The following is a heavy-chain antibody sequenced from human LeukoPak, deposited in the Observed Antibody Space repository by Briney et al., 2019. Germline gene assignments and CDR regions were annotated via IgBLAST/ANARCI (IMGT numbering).Heavy chain of an antibody. V-gene: IGHV1-2*02. D-gene: IGHD3-10*01. Sequence: ASVKVSCKASGYTFTGYYMHWVRQAPGQGLEWMGWINPNSGGTNYAQKFQGRVTMTRDTSISTAYMELSRLRSDDTAVYDCAREVANVLLWFGEAHYYGMDVWGQGTTVTVSS. CDR1: GYTFTGYY. CDR3: AREVANVLLWFGEAHYYGMDV. CDR2: INPNSGGT. J-gene: IGHJ6*02.